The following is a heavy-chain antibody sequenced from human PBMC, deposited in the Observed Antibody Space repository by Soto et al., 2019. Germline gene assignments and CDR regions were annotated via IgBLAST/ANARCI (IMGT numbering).Heavy chain of an antibody. CDR1: GGSSKSGSYS. CDR3: ARDFAYFDS. V-gene: IGHV4-61*01. CDR2: VYHTGRT. J-gene: IGHJ4*02. Sequence: SETLSLTCTVSGGSSKSGSYSWSWIRQPPGKGLEWIGYVYHTGRTSYNPSLKSRVSISMDTSKNQFSLNLDSVTAADTAVYFCARDFAYFDSWGQGTLVTVSS. D-gene: IGHD3-3*01.